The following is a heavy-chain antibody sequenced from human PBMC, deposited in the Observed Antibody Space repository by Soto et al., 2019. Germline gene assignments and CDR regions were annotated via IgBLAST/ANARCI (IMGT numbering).Heavy chain of an antibody. J-gene: IGHJ6*02. D-gene: IGHD3-22*01. CDR2: IYPGDSDT. V-gene: IGHV5-51*01. CDR3: ARVVIDYYYYYGMDV. Sequence: GESLKISCKGSGYSFTSYWIGWVRQMPGKGLEWMGIIYPGDSDTRYSPSFQGQVTSSADESISTAYLQWSSLKASDTAMYYCARVVIDYYYYYGMDVWGQGTTVTVSS. CDR1: GYSFTSYW.